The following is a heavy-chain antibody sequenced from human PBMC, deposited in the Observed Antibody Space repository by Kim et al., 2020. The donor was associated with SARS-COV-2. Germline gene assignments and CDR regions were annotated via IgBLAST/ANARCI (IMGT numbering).Heavy chain of an antibody. J-gene: IGHJ4*02. V-gene: IGHV3-30*15. CDR3: ARDPRTSGYYSLFDY. Sequence: DSGRGRFTISRDKSKSNLYLKMSSRRAEDTAVYYCARDPRTSGYYSLFDYWGQGTLVTVSS. D-gene: IGHD3-22*01.